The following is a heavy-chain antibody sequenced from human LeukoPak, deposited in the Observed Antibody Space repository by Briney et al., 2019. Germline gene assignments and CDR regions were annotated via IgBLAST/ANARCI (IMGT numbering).Heavy chain of an antibody. CDR2: IYTSGNT. V-gene: IGHV4-61*02. CDR3: ARDSNWGVWGPNWIDP. J-gene: IGHJ5*01. Sequence: SETLSLTCTVSGGSISGGRYFWRSIRQPPGRGVECIGRIYTSGNTHYNPSLKSRDTISVHTSNNQFYLKLSSVTAADTAVYYCARDSNWGVWGPNWIDPWGKGTLVTVSS. D-gene: IGHD3-16*01. CDR1: GGSISGGRYF.